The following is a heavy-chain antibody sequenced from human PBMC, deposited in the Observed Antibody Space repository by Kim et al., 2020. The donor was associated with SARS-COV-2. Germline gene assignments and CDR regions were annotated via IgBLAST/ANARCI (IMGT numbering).Heavy chain of an antibody. V-gene: IGHV4-34*01. CDR3: ARGRSKLGGYSYGFLLSVSFDY. J-gene: IGHJ4*02. CDR1: GGSFSGYY. D-gene: IGHD5-18*01. CDR2: INHSGST. Sequence: SETLSLTCAVYGGSFSGYYWSWIRQPPGKGLEWIGEINHSGSTNYNPSLKSRVTISVDTSKNQFSLKLSSVTAADTAVYYCARGRSKLGGYSYGFLLSVSFDYWGQGTLVTVSS.